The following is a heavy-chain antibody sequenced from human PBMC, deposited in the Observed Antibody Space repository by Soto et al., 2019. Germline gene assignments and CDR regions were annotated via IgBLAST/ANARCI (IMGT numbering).Heavy chain of an antibody. CDR1: GFTFSSYS. CDR3: ARDFDGDSVY. V-gene: IGHV3-48*02. CDR2: ISSSSSTI. D-gene: IGHD5-12*01. J-gene: IGHJ4*02. Sequence: QPGGSLRLSCGTSGFTFSSYSMNWVRQAPGKGLEWVSYISSSSSTIYYADSVKGRFTISRDNAKNSLYLQMNSLRDEDTAVYYWARDFDGDSVYRDQRTLVTVSS.